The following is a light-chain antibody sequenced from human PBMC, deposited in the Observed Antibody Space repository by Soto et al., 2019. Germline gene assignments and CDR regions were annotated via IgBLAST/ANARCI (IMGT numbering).Light chain of an antibody. Sequence: QSVLTQPASVSGSPGQSITISCTGTSSDVGGYNYVSWYQQHPGKVPELMIYDVSNRPSGVSNRFSGSKSANTASLTISGLQAEDEADYYCSSYTSSSTVVFGGGTKLTVL. CDR2: DVS. J-gene: IGLJ2*01. CDR3: SSYTSSSTVV. V-gene: IGLV2-14*01. CDR1: SSDVGGYNY.